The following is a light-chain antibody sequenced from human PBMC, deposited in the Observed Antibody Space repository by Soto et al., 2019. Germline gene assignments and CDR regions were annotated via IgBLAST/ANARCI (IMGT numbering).Light chain of an antibody. V-gene: IGLV2-8*01. CDR3: TSYAGSNIWV. CDR1: SSDVGAY. CDR2: EVN. J-gene: IGLJ3*02. Sequence: QSVLTQPPSASGSPGQSVTISCTGTSSDVGAYVSWYQQYPGKAPKLMIYEVNKRPSGFPDRFSGSKSGNTASLTVSGLQPEDEADYHCTSYAGSNIWVFGGGTKLTVL.